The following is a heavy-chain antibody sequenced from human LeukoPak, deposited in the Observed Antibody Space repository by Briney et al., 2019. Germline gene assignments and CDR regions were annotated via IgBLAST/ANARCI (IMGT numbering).Heavy chain of an antibody. CDR3: ARAGFGIFGVVKRNAFDI. CDR2: ISGRGITT. Sequence: GGSLRLSCAASGFTFSSYAMSWVRQAPGKGLEWVSAISGRGITTYYADSVKGRFTISRDNSKNTLYLQMNSLRAEDTAVYYCARAGFGIFGVVKRNAFDIWGQGTMVTVSS. CDR1: GFTFSSYA. J-gene: IGHJ3*02. V-gene: IGHV3-23*01. D-gene: IGHD3-3*01.